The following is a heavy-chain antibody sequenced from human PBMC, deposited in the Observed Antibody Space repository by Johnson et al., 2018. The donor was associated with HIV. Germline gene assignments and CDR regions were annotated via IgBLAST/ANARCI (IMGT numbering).Heavy chain of an antibody. CDR1: GFTFDDYA. D-gene: IGHD5-24*01. Sequence: VQLVESGGGFVKPGGSLRLSCAASGFTFDDYAMHWVRQATGKGLEWVSAIGAAGDTYYPGSVKGRFTISRDNSKNTLYLQMNSLRPEDTAVYYCAKDWDRWLQPPGDAFDFWGQGTMVTVSS. CDR2: IGAAGDT. J-gene: IGHJ3*01. V-gene: IGHV3-13*01. CDR3: AKDWDRWLQPPGDAFDF.